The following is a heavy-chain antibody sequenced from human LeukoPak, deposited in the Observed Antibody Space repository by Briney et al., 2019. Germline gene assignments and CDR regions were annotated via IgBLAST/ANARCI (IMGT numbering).Heavy chain of an antibody. D-gene: IGHD3-9*01. Sequence: GGSLRLSCAASGFTFSSYSMNWVRQAPGKGLEWVSSISSSSSYIYYADSVKGRFTISRDNAKNSLYLQMNSLRAEDTAVYYCARVRYDILTGYITFDYWGQGTLVTVSS. V-gene: IGHV3-21*01. CDR1: GFTFSSYS. J-gene: IGHJ4*02. CDR2: ISSSSSYI. CDR3: ARVRYDILTGYITFDY.